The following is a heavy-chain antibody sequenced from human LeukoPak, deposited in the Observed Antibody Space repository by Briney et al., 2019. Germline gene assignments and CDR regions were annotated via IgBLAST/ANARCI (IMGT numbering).Heavy chain of an antibody. Sequence: PSETLSLTCTVSGGSISSYYWSWIRQPPGKGLEWIGYRYYSGSTNSNPSLKSRLTISLDTSKKQFSLKLSSVTAADTAVYYCARGPDYYGSGSIILYYYYGMDVWGQGTTVTVSS. D-gene: IGHD3-10*01. CDR1: GGSISSYY. CDR3: ARGPDYYGSGSIILYYYYGMDV. J-gene: IGHJ6*02. CDR2: RYYSGST. V-gene: IGHV4-59*12.